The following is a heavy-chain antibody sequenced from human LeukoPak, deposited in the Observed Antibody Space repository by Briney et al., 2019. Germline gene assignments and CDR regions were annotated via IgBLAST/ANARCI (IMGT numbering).Heavy chain of an antibody. CDR3: ARDSYSSGSFDP. Sequence: MSSQTLSLTCTVSGGSISSGGYYWSWIRQPPGKGLEWIGYIYHSGSTYYNPSLKSRVTISVDTSKNQFSLKLSSVTAADTAVYYCARDSYSSGSFDPWGQGTLVTVSS. CDR1: GGSISSGGYY. J-gene: IGHJ5*02. D-gene: IGHD6-19*01. CDR2: IYHSGST. V-gene: IGHV4-30-2*01.